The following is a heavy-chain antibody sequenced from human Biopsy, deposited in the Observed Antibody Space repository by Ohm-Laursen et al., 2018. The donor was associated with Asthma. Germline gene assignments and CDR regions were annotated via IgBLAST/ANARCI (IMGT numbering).Heavy chain of an antibody. CDR1: GGTFNTYV. V-gene: IGHV1-69*13. Sequence: SVKVSCKSLGGTFNTYVIGWVRQAPGQGLEWKGGINSVFGTTTYPQKFQDRVTITADDSTNTVYMELSSLRSEDTAVYYCARKAGSCISRTCYSLDFWGQGTLVTVSS. CDR3: ARKAGSCISRTCYSLDF. J-gene: IGHJ4*02. CDR2: INSVFGTT. D-gene: IGHD2-2*01.